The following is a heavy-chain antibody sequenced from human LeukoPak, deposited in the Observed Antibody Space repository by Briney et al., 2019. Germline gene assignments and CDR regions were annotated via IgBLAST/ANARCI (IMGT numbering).Heavy chain of an antibody. D-gene: IGHD3-22*01. J-gene: IGHJ6*02. CDR3: ASYDSSGYPPGRGMDV. CDR2: IIPIFDIA. CDR1: GSSFTSYA. V-gene: IGHV1-69*04. Sequence: SVKLSCNASGSSFTSYAIGWYRHGTGQGLEWMRRIIPIFDIANYAHKSQGRVTITADKTTSTAYLELSRLRSEDTAVYYCASYDSSGYPPGRGMDVWGQGTTVTVSS.